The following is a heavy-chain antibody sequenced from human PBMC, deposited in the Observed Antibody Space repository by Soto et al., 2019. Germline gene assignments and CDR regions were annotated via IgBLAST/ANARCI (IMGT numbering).Heavy chain of an antibody. CDR3: ARDPSRSFDI. Sequence: ESGGGVVRPGRSLTLSCAASGYTFSSHGMHWVRQAEGKGLEWVAAIWFDGSKKYYADSVKGRFTTSRDDSKGTLYLQMNSLRAEDTAVYYCARDPSRSFDIWGQGTTVTVSS. CDR1: GYTFSSHG. J-gene: IGHJ3*02. CDR2: IWFDGSKK. V-gene: IGHV3-33*01.